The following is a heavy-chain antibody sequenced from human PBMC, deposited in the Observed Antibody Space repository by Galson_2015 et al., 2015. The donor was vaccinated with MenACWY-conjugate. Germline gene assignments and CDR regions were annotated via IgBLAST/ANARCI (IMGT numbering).Heavy chain of an antibody. Sequence: SETLSLTCTVSDDSLHSTTFYWGWIRQPPGKGLEWIGSINYSGSTYYKPSLKSRVAISLDTPKKQFSLNLYSVTAADTAIYYCARDVRAGYGELWDVWGQGTTVTVS. D-gene: IGHD3-10*01. CDR2: INYSGST. CDR1: DDSLHSTTFY. CDR3: ARDVRAGYGELWDV. J-gene: IGHJ6*02. V-gene: IGHV4-39*07.